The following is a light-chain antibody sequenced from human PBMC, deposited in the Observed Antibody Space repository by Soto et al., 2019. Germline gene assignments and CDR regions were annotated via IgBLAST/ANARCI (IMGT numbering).Light chain of an antibody. J-gene: IGKJ4*01. CDR3: QKYNSAPH. Sequence: DIQMTQSPSSLSASVGDRVTITCRASQGISNYLAWYQQKPGKVPKLLIYAASTLQSGVPSRFSGSGSGTDFTLTISSLQPEDVATDYCQKYNSAPHFGGGTKVEIK. V-gene: IGKV1-27*01. CDR2: AAS. CDR1: QGISNY.